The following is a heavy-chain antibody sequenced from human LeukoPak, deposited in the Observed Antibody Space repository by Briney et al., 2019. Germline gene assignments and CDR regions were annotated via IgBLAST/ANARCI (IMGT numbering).Heavy chain of an antibody. Sequence: GGSLRLSCAASGFTFSRYSMNWVRQAPGRGLEWVSSISSSSSYIYYADSLKGRFTISRDNAKNSLYLQMNSLRAEDTAVYFCARDRIIYGNYGDAFDIWGQGTMVTVSS. CDR1: GFTFSRYS. J-gene: IGHJ3*02. CDR3: ARDRIIYGNYGDAFDI. D-gene: IGHD4-11*01. CDR2: ISSSSSYI. V-gene: IGHV3-21*01.